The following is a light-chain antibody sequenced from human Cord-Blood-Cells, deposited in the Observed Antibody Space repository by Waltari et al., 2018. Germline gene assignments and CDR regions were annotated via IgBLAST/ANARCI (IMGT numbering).Light chain of an antibody. CDR1: SSTIGAGDD. J-gene: IGLJ3*02. CDR2: GNS. V-gene: IGLV1-40*01. Sequence: QSVLTQPPSVSAAPGQRVTISCTGSSSTIGAGDDVHWYQPLPGPAPQLLIYGNSNLPSGVPDRFSGSKSGTSASLAITGLQAEDEADYYCQSYDSSLSGSVFGGGTKLTVL. CDR3: QSYDSSLSGSV.